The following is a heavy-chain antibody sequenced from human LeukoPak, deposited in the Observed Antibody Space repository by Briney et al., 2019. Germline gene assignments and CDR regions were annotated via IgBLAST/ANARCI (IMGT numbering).Heavy chain of an antibody. D-gene: IGHD2-21*02. J-gene: IGHJ3*02. CDR2: IIPIFGTA. Sequence: GASVKVSCKASGYTFTDYYLHWVRQAPGQGLEWMGGIIPIFGTANYAQKFQGRVTITADESTSTAYMELSSLRSEDTAVYYCARTSAYCGGDCYSSAFDIWGQGSMVTVSS. V-gene: IGHV1-69*13. CDR1: GYTFTDYY. CDR3: ARTSAYCGGDCYSSAFDI.